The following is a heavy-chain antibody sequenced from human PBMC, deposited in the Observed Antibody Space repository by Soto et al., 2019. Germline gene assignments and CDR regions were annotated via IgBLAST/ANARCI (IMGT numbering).Heavy chain of an antibody. D-gene: IGHD2-8*01. CDR1: GFTFSSYA. CDR2: ISGSGDST. J-gene: IGHJ4*02. V-gene: IGHV3-23*01. CDR3: ATLAVSVFGY. Sequence: PGGSLRLSCAASGFTFSSYAMSWVRQAPGKGLEWVSSISGSGDSTYYADSVKGRFTISRDNSKNTLYLQMNSLSAEDTAVYYCATLAVSVFGYWGRGSLVTVSS.